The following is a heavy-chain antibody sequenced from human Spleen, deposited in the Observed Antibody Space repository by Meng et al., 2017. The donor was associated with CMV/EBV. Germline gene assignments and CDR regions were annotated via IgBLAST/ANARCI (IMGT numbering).Heavy chain of an antibody. Sequence: GGSLRLSCAVSGFTFSGSGMAWVRQAPGKGLEWVSTISGGGENTHYADSVKGRFTISRDNSKNTLYLQMNSLRAEDTAVYYCAKVVVSSWFDPWGQGTLVTVSS. V-gene: IGHV3-23*01. CDR1: GFTFSGSG. D-gene: IGHD3-16*02. J-gene: IGHJ5*02. CDR3: AKVVVSSWFDP. CDR2: ISGGGENT.